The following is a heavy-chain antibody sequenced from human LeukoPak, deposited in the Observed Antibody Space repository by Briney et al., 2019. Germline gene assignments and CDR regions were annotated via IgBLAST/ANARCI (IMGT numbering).Heavy chain of an antibody. CDR1: GGSISVSNLY. V-gene: IGHV4-39*01. Sequence: KPSETLSLTCTVSGGSISVSNLYWGWIRQPPGKGLEWIGTVYYTGSTYYSPSLKSRVTISVDTSKNQFSLKVNSVTAADTAVYFCARLSGGNPAPWGQGTRVTVSS. J-gene: IGHJ5*02. CDR3: ARLSGGNPAP. CDR2: VYYTGST. D-gene: IGHD1-14*01.